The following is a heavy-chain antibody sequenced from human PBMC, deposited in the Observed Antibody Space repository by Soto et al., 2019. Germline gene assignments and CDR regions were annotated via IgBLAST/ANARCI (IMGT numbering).Heavy chain of an antibody. Sequence: SVQVSCKASGGTFSSYAISWVRQAPGQGLEWMGGIIPIFGTANYAQKFQGRVTITADKSTSTAYMELSSLRSEDTAVYYCARLSRVVTDYGMDVWGQGTTVTVSS. CDR1: GGTFSSYA. CDR3: ARLSRVVTDYGMDV. CDR2: IIPIFGTA. V-gene: IGHV1-69*06. D-gene: IGHD2-21*02. J-gene: IGHJ6*02.